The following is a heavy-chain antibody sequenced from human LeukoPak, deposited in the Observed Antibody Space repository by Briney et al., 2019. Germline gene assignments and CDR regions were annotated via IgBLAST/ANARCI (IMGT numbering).Heavy chain of an antibody. D-gene: IGHD6-13*01. J-gene: IGHJ4*02. CDR3: ARHRGSSSWYYFDY. V-gene: IGHV4-34*01. Sequence: SETLSLTCAVYGGSFSGYYWSWIRQPPGKGLEWIGEINHSGSTNYNPSLKSRVTISVDTSKNQFSLKLSSVTAADTAVYYCARHRGSSSWYYFDYWGQGTLVTVSS. CDR1: GGSFSGYY. CDR2: INHSGST.